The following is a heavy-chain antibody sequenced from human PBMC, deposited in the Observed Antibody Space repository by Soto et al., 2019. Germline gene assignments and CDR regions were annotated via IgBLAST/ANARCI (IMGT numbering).Heavy chain of an antibody. Sequence: GGSLRLSCAASGFIFRSYGMHWVRQAPGKGLEWVAVIWYDGSNTYYGDPVKGRFTISRDNSKNTLFLQMNSLRDEDTAVYYCASSAAWGRGTLVTVS. D-gene: IGHD6-19*01. CDR3: ASSAA. J-gene: IGHJ5*02. CDR1: GFIFRSYG. V-gene: IGHV3-33*01. CDR2: IWYDGSNT.